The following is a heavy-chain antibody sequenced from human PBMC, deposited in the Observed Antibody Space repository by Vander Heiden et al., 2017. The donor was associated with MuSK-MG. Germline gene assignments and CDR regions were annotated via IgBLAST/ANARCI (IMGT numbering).Heavy chain of an antibody. CDR1: GLSLNNARMS. CDR2: IFSDDEK. V-gene: IGHV2-26*01. CDR3: AQQNYDSSGYLYYAFDV. D-gene: IGHD3-22*01. J-gene: IGHJ3*01. Sequence: QVTLKESGPVLVKPTETLTLTCTVSGLSLNNARMSVSWIRQPPGKALEWLAHIFSDDEKSYSTSLNGRLTISKDTSKSQVVLIMTMMDPVDTGTYFCAQQNYDSSGYLYYAFDVWGQGTLVTVSS.